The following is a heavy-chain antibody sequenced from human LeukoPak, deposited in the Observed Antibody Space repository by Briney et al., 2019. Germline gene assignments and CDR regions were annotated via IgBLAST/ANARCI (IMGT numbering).Heavy chain of an antibody. CDR1: GFTFSSYA. J-gene: IGHJ5*02. CDR2: ISYDGSNK. V-gene: IGHV3-30-3*01. CDR3: ARDRLGWFDP. Sequence: GGSLRLSCAASGFTFSSYAMHWVRQAPGKGLEWVAVISYDGSNKYYADSVKGRFTISRDNSKHTMYLQMNSLRAEDTAVYYCARDRLGWFDPWGQGTLVTVSS.